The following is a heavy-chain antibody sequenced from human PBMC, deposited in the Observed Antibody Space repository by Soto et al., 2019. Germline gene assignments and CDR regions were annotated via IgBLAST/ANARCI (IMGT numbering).Heavy chain of an antibody. Sequence: EASVKVSCKASGGTFSSYAISWVRQAPGQGLEWMGGIIPIFGTANYAQKFQGRVTITADESTSTAYMELSSLRSEDTAVYYCARQRMTTVTNWFDPWGQGTLVTVSS. V-gene: IGHV1-69*13. D-gene: IGHD4-4*01. CDR2: IIPIFGTA. CDR3: ARQRMTTVTNWFDP. J-gene: IGHJ5*02. CDR1: GGTFSSYA.